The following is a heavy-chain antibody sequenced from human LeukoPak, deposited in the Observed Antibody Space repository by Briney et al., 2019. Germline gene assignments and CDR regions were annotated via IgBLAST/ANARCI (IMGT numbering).Heavy chain of an antibody. Sequence: GGSLRLSCAASGFTFSDYYMSWIRQAPGKGLEWVSYISSSGSTIYYADSVKGRFTISRDNAKNSLYLRMNSLRAEDTAVYYCARDSFRYSYGFSWFDPWGQGTLVTVSS. CDR1: GFTFSDYY. J-gene: IGHJ5*02. CDR2: ISSSGSTI. D-gene: IGHD5-18*01. V-gene: IGHV3-11*04. CDR3: ARDSFRYSYGFSWFDP.